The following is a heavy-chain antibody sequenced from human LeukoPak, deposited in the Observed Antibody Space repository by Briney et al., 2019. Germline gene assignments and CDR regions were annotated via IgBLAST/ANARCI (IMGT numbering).Heavy chain of an antibody. V-gene: IGHV1-8*01. CDR3: ARGTGYCSSTSCRFDP. CDR1: GYTFTSYD. Sequence: SVKVSCKASGYTFTSYDINWVRQATGQGLEWMGWMNPNSGNTGYAQKFQGRVTMTRNTSISTAYMEPSSLRSEDTAVYYCARGTGYCSSTSCRFDPWGQGTLVTVSS. CDR2: MNPNSGNT. J-gene: IGHJ5*02. D-gene: IGHD2-2*01.